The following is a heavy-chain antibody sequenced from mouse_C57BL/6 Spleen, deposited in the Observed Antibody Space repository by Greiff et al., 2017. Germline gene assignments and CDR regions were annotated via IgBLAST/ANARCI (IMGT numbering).Heavy chain of an antibody. D-gene: IGHD1-1*01. CDR2: IHPNSGST. CDR1: GYTFTSYW. J-gene: IGHJ4*01. Sequence: QVQLQQPGAELVKPGASVKLSCKASGYTFTSYWMHWVKQRPGQGLEWIGMIHPNSGSTKYNEKFKSKATLTVDKSSSTAYMQLSSLTTEDSAVYDGARTTTVVATMAMDYWGQGTSVTVSS. V-gene: IGHV1-64*01. CDR3: ARTTTVVATMAMDY.